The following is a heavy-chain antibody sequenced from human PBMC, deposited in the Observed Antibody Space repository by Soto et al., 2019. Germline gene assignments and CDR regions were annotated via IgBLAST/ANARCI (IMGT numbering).Heavy chain of an antibody. J-gene: IGHJ5*02. D-gene: IGHD1-26*01. CDR2: IGSDGTDI. CDR1: GFTFGNFW. Sequence: PGGSLRLSCSDSGFTFGNFWIHWVRQAPGKGLEWVSHIGSDGTDIVYADSVKGRFIISRDNARNTVYLQMNSLEAEDTAVYYCAKLPWEVAPSWGQGTLVTVSS. V-gene: IGHV3-74*03. CDR3: AKLPWEVAPS.